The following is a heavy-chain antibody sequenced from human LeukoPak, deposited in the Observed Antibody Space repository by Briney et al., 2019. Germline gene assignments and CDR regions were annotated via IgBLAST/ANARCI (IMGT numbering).Heavy chain of an antibody. CDR2: ISGSGGST. CDR1: GFTFSSYG. J-gene: IGHJ3*02. V-gene: IGHV3-23*01. CDR3: AKRLGRPDAFDI. Sequence: GGSLRLSCAASGFTFSSYGMSWVRQAPGKGLEWVSAISGSGGSTYYADSVKGRFTISRDNSKNTLYLQMNSLRAEDTAVYYCAKRLGRPDAFDIWGQGTMVTVSS. D-gene: IGHD3-10*01.